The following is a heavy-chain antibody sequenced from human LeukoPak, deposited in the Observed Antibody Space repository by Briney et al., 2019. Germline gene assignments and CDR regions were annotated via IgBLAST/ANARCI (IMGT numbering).Heavy chain of an antibody. D-gene: IGHD4-17*01. V-gene: IGHV4-38-2*01. CDR1: GYSIRSGDY. J-gene: IGHJ4*02. CDR3: ARNRSVTTTPGFDH. CDR2: IYHSGST. Sequence: SETLSLTGAVSGYSIRSGDYWGWIRQSPGKGLEWIGSIYHSGSTHYNPSLKSRVTISVDTSKNQFSLMLSSVTAADTAVYYCARNRSVTTTPGFDHWGQGTLVTVSS.